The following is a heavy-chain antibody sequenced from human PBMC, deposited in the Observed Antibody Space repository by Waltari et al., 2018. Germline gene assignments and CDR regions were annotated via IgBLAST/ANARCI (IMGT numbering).Heavy chain of an antibody. D-gene: IGHD3-16*01. CDR2: IWYDGSNK. CDR1: GFTFSRYG. J-gene: IGHJ5*02. Sequence: QVQLVESGGGVVQPGRSLRLSCAASGFTFSRYGMHWVRQAPGKGLEWVAVIWYDGSNKYYADSVKGRFTISRDNSKNTLYLQMNSLRAEDTAMYYCAKGGAWGQGTLVTVSS. V-gene: IGHV3-30*18. CDR3: AKGGA.